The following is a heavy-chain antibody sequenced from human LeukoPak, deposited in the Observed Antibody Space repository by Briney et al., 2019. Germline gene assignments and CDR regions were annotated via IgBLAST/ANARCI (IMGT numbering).Heavy chain of an antibody. CDR1: GFTFSTYS. D-gene: IGHD6-19*01. Sequence: GALRLPCAASGFTFSTYSMSWVRQAPGKGPEWVSVISSRSTYIYYADSVKGRFTISRDNAKNSLYLQMNSLRAEDTAVYYCARYTSGWNGGTLGYYMDVWGEGTTVTVSS. CDR2: ISSRSTYI. V-gene: IGHV3-21*01. CDR3: ARYTSGWNGGTLGYYMDV. J-gene: IGHJ6*03.